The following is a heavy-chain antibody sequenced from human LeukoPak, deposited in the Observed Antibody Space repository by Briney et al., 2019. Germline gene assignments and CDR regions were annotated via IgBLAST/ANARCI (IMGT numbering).Heavy chain of an antibody. CDR1: GFTFSSYS. CDR2: ISSSSSTI. Sequence: GGSLRLSCAASGFTFSSYSMNWVRQAPGKGLEWVSYISSSSSTIYYADSVKGRFTISRDNAKNSLYLQMNSLRDEDTGVYYCARFGYSSSWYEYGMDVWGQGTTVTVSS. V-gene: IGHV3-48*02. J-gene: IGHJ6*02. CDR3: ARFGYSSSWYEYGMDV. D-gene: IGHD6-13*01.